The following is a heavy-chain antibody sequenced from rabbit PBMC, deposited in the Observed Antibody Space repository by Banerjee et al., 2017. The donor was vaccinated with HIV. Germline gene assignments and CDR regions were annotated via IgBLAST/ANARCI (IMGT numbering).Heavy chain of an antibody. CDR3: ARDLAGVIGWNLNL. Sequence: QLKETGGGLVQPGESLTLSCKVSGFSLSSNDMSWVRQAPGKGLERIGVIVVAKGNTYYASWVNGRFTISSDNAQNTVFLQLHSLTAADTATYFCARDLAGVIGWNLNLWGQGTLVTVS. V-gene: IGHV1S7*01. CDR2: IVVAKGNT. CDR1: GFSLSSND. D-gene: IGHD4-1*01. J-gene: IGHJ4*01.